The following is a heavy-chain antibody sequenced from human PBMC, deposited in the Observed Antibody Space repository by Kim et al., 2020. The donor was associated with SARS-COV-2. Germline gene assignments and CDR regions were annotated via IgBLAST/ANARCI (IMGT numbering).Heavy chain of an antibody. Sequence: SETLSLTCTVSGGSVRSGSYFWSWIRQPPGKGLEWIGYIYYSGSTNYNPSLKSRVTMSVDTSKNQLSLKVRSVTAADTAVYYCARAPNDFWSGYPYYYDYWGLGTLVTVSS. CDR3: ARAPNDFWSGYPYYYDY. CDR2: IYYSGST. CDR1: GGSVRSGSYF. D-gene: IGHD3-3*01. J-gene: IGHJ4*02. V-gene: IGHV4-61*01.